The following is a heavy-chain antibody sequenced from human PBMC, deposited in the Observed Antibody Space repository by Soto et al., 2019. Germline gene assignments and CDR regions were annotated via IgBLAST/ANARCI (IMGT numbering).Heavy chain of an antibody. CDR3: ARLGGYYQSLGT. CDR2: IYYNGNT. V-gene: IGHV4-59*08. J-gene: IGHJ5*02. CDR1: GGSMNNYY. Sequence: SETLSLTCTVSGGSMNNYYWNWIRQSPGKGLEWIGSIYYNGNTDYNPSLKSRVTISVDRSKNQFSLKLTSVTAADTAVYYCARLGGYYQSLGTWGQGTLVTVSS. D-gene: IGHD3-3*01.